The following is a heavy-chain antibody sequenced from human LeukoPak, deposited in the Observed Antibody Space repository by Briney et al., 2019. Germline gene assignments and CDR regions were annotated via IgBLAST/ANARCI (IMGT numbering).Heavy chain of an antibody. CDR1: GGTFSSYA. Sequence: SVKVSCKASGGTFSSYAISWVRQAPGQGLEWMRGIIPIFGTANYAQKFQGRVTMTRDTSTSTVYMELSSLRSEDTAVYYCAREGAVAGPSDAFDIWGQGTMVTVSS. J-gene: IGHJ3*02. D-gene: IGHD6-19*01. CDR3: AREGAVAGPSDAFDI. V-gene: IGHV1-69*05. CDR2: IIPIFGTA.